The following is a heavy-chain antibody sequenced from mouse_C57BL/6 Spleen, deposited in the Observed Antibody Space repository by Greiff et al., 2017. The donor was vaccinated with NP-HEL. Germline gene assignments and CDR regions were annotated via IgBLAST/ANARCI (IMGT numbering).Heavy chain of an antibody. CDR3: ASTTVVPFAY. CDR2: INPGSGGT. V-gene: IGHV1-54*01. Sequence: QVQLQQSGAELVRPGTSVKVSCKASGYAFTNYLIEWVKQRPGQGLEWIGVINPGSGGTYYNEKFKGKATLTADKSSSTAYMQLSSLTSEDSAVYFCASTTVVPFAYWGQGTLVTVSA. J-gene: IGHJ3*01. CDR1: GYAFTNYL. D-gene: IGHD1-1*01.